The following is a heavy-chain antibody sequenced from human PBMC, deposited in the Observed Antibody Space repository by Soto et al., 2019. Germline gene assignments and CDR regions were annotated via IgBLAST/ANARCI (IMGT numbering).Heavy chain of an antibody. D-gene: IGHD6-13*01. CDR2: INAYNGNR. CDR1: GYTFNTYG. V-gene: IGHV1-18*01. Sequence: QVHLVQSGPEVKKPGASVKVSCKASGYTFNTYGITWVRQAPGQGLEWMAWINAYNGNRIYAQNFQGRVTVTPDPSTGAAYMELMGLASDDTAVYFCARDRKRVSDIWGLGTMVSVSS. CDR3: ARDRKRVSDI. J-gene: IGHJ3*02.